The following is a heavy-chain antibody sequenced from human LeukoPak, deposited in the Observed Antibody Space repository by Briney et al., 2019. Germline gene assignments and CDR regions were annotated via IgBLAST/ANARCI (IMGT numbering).Heavy chain of an antibody. CDR3: ARQVVAVAGTGYFDY. CDR1: GGSITSGDYY. J-gene: IGHJ4*02. CDR2: IYYSGST. Sequence: PSETLSLTCTVSGGSITSGDYYWGWIRQPPGKGLEWLGSIYYSGSTYYNASLKSRGTISVDTSKNQFSLKLNSVTAADTAVYFCARQVVAVAGTGYFDYWGQGTLVTVSS. D-gene: IGHD6-19*01. V-gene: IGHV4-39*01.